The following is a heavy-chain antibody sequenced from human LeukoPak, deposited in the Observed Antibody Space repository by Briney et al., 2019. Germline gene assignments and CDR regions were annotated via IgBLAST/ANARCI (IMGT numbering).Heavy chain of an antibody. V-gene: IGHV4-59*01. J-gene: IGHJ4*02. CDR2: IYSSGTT. D-gene: IGHD3-22*01. CDR1: GGSISSYY. CDR3: ARALSSGWTSYYFDY. Sequence: PSETLSLTCTVSGGSISSYYWSWVRQPPGKGLEWIGYIYSSGTTNYNPSLKSRVTISVDTSKNQFSLKLNSVTAADTAVYYCARALSSGWTSYYFDYWGQGTLVTVSS.